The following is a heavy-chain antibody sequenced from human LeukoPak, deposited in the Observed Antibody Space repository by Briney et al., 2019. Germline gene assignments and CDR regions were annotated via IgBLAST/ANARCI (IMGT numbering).Heavy chain of an antibody. D-gene: IGHD5-12*01. Sequence: GASVKVSCKASGYTFTGYYMHWVRQASGQGLEWMGWINPDSGGTNYAQKFQGRVTMTRDTSISTAYMELSRLRSDDTAVYYCARAFYSGYDFGYFDHWGQGTLVTVSS. CDR2: INPDSGGT. V-gene: IGHV1-2*02. J-gene: IGHJ4*02. CDR1: GYTFTGYY. CDR3: ARAFYSGYDFGYFDH.